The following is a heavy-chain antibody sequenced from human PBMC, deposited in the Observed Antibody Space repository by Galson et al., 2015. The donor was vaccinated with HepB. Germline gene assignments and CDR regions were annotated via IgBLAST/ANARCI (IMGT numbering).Heavy chain of an antibody. J-gene: IGHJ3*02. D-gene: IGHD7-27*01. CDR3: AIPRRGAWGTDAGGAFDI. CDR1: GYSFTSYW. V-gene: IGHV5-51*01. CDR2: IYPGDSDT. Sequence: QSGAEVKKPGESLKISCKGSGYSFTSYWIGWVRQMPGKGLEWMGIIYPGDSDTRYSPSLQGQVTISADKSISTAYLQWSSLKASDTAMYYCAIPRRGAWGTDAGGAFDIWGQGTMVTVSS.